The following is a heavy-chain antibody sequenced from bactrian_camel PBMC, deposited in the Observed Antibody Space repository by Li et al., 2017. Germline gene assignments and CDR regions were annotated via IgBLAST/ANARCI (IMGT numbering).Heavy chain of an antibody. D-gene: IGHD4*01. CDR3: VQRGAYTDYDPRTYAYTL. Sequence: DVQLVESGGGLVQPGGSPRLSCAASGFTFSSAYMSWVRQVPGKGFEWVSTIDSGLGTTTYYPDSVNGRFTISRDNAKNTLYLQLNSLKTEDTAMYYCVQRGAYTDYDPRTYAYTLWGQGTQVTVS. V-gene: IGHV3S40*01. CDR2: IDSGLGTTT. J-gene: IGHJ4*01. CDR1: GFTFSSAY.